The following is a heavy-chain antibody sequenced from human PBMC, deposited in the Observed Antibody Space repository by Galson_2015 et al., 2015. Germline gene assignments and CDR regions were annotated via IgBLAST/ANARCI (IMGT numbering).Heavy chain of an antibody. V-gene: IGHV3-21*01. CDR3: ASHDYGDYHTLDY. D-gene: IGHD4-17*01. Sequence: SLRLSCAASGFTFSSYSMNWVRQAPGKGLEWVSSISSSSSYIYYADSVKGRFTISRDNAKNSLYLQMNSLRAEDTAVYYCASHDYGDYHTLDYWGQGTLVTVSS. CDR1: GFTFSSYS. CDR2: ISSSSSYI. J-gene: IGHJ4*02.